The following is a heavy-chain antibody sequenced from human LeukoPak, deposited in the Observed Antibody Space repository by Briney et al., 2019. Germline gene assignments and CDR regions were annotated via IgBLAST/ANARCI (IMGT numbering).Heavy chain of an antibody. D-gene: IGHD3-22*01. CDR2: ISWNRGSI. V-gene: IGHV3-9*02. CDR1: RFTSDDYA. CDR3: AKVQMPHYYDSSGFYSPYDY. J-gene: IGHJ4*02. Sequence: GGSLRLSCAASRFTSDDYAMNWVRQAPGKGLEWVSGISWNRGSIGYADSVKGRFTISRDNAKNSLYLQMNSLRAEDTALYYCAKVQMPHYYDSSGFYSPYDYWGQGTLVTVSS.